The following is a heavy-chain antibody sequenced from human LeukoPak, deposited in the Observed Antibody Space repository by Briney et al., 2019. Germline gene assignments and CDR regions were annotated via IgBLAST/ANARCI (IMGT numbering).Heavy chain of an antibody. V-gene: IGHV3-7*01. J-gene: IGHJ5*02. CDR2: IKQDGSEK. CDR3: ARESGYCSGGSCYPTEYNWFDP. D-gene: IGHD2-15*01. Sequence: GGSLRLSCAASGFTFSSYWMSWVRQAPGKGLEWVANIKQDGSEKYYVYSVKGRFTISRDNAKNSLYLQMNRLRAEDTAVYYCARESGYCSGGSCYPTEYNWFDPWGQGTLVTVSS. CDR1: GFTFSSYW.